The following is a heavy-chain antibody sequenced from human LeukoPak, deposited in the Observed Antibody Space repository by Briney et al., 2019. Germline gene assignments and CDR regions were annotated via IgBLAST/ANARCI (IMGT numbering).Heavy chain of an antibody. CDR3: ARVASGSSSWYGNYYYYMDV. J-gene: IGHJ6*03. V-gene: IGHV4-39*07. Sequence: SETLSLTCTVSGGSISSSSYYWGWIRQPPGKGLEWIGSIYYSGSTYYNPSLKSRVTISVDTSKNQFSLKLSSVTAADTAVYYCARVASGSSSWYGNYYYYMDVWGKGTTVTVSS. D-gene: IGHD6-13*01. CDR2: IYYSGST. CDR1: GGSISSSSYY.